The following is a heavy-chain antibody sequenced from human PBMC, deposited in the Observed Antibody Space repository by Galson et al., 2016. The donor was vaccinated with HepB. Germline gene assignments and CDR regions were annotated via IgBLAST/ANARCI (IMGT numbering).Heavy chain of an antibody. J-gene: IGHJ3*02. CDR1: GFTFNTYA. V-gene: IGHV3-23*01. D-gene: IGHD4-17*01. CDR2: LSASGGAT. Sequence: SLRLSCAASGFTFNTYAMSWVRQAPGKGLEWVSTLSASGGATYYSDSVRGRFIISRDNSNNKLFLQMNSLTTEDTAIYFCAKDRLSGHGDYSWGIFDIWGRGTEVTVSS. CDR3: AKDRLSGHGDYSWGIFDI.